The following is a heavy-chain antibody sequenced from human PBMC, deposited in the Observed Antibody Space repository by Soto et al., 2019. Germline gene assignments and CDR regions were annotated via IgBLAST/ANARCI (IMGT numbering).Heavy chain of an antibody. V-gene: IGHV4-31*03. Sequence: SETLSLTCTVSGGSISSGGYYWSWIRQHPGKGLEWIGYIYYSGSTYYNPSLKSRVTISVDTSKNQFSLKLSSVTAADTAVYYCARGVPRYCSSTSCYYFDYWGQGTLVTVSS. CDR2: IYYSGST. CDR1: GGSISSGGYY. D-gene: IGHD2-2*01. J-gene: IGHJ4*02. CDR3: ARGVPRYCSSTSCYYFDY.